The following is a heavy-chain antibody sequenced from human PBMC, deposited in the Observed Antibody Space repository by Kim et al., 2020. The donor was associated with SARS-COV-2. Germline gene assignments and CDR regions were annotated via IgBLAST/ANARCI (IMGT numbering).Heavy chain of an antibody. CDR2: ISSSGSTI. V-gene: IGHV3-48*03. Sequence: GGSLRLSCAASGFTFSSYEMNWVRQAPGKGLEWVSYISSSGSTIYYADSVKGRFTISRDNAKNSLYLQMNSLRAEDTAVYYCARGAGYYGSGSYFYWGQGTLVTVSS. CDR3: ARGAGYYGSGSYFY. CDR1: GFTFSSYE. D-gene: IGHD3-10*01. J-gene: IGHJ4*02.